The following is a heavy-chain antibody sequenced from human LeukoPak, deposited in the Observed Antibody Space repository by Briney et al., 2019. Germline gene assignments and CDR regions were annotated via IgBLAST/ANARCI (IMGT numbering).Heavy chain of an antibody. CDR1: GFTFSNYG. Sequence: GGSLRLSCAASGFTFSNYGMHWVRQAPGKGLEWMAVISYDGSNKYYADSVKGRFTISRDNSKNTLYLQMNSLRAEDTAVYYCAKPAEFNWNSHTDYIDYWGQGTLVTVSS. V-gene: IGHV3-30*18. CDR2: ISYDGSNK. D-gene: IGHD1-7*01. J-gene: IGHJ4*02. CDR3: AKPAEFNWNSHTDYIDY.